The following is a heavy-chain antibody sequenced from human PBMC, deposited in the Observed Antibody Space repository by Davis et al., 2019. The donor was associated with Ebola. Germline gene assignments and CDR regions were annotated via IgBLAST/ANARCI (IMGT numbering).Heavy chain of an antibody. D-gene: IGHD2-15*01. CDR1: GGTFSSYT. J-gene: IGHJ6*02. CDR3: ASKLVVAATPVDYYYYYGKDV. Sequence: SVKVSCKASGGTFSSYTISWVRQAPGHGLEWMGRIIPILGIANYAQQFQGRVTITADKSTSTAYMELSSLRSEDTAVYYCASKLVVAATPVDYYYYYGKDVWGQGTTVTVSS. V-gene: IGHV1-69*02. CDR2: IIPILGIA.